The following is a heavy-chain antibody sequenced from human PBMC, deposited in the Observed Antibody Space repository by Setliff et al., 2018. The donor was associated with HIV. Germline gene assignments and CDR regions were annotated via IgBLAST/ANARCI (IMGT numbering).Heavy chain of an antibody. J-gene: IGHJ6*03. CDR3: VKGAPGCDTNPFYYYFYMHV. CDR2: IYGGGSYT. D-gene: IGHD2-15*01. CDR1: GFSFSNFA. V-gene: IGHV3-23*03. Sequence: GGSLRLSCAASGFSFSNFAMSWVRQAPGKGLELVSAIYGGGSYTYYADSVKGRFTISRDNSQNTLYLQMNGLRVEDAAVYYCVKGAPGCDTNPFYYYFYMHVWGKGTTVTVSS.